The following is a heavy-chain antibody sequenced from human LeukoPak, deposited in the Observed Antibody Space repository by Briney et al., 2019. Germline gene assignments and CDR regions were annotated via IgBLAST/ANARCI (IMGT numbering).Heavy chain of an antibody. V-gene: IGHV3-7*03. J-gene: IGHJ4*02. CDR1: GFTFSNYW. CDR3: AKDRTGQAY. CDR2: IKEDGSDK. D-gene: IGHD3-10*01. Sequence: GGSLRLSCAASGFTFSNYWMSCVRQTPGKGLEWVANIKEDGSDKYYVDSLKGRFTISRDNAKNSLYLQMNSLRAEDTAVYYCAKDRTGQAYWGQGTLVTVSS.